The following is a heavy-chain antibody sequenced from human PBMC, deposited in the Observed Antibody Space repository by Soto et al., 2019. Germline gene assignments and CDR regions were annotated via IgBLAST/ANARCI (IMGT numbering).Heavy chain of an antibody. CDR3: AREGVAGYWYFDL. CDR2: ISSSSSYI. V-gene: IGHV3-21*01. D-gene: IGHD6-19*01. CDR1: GFTFSSYS. Sequence: SGGSLRLSCAASGFTFSSYSMNWVRQAPGKGLEWVSSISSSSSYIYYADSVKGRFTISRDNAKNSLYLQMNSLRAEDTAVYYCAREGVAGYWYFDLWGRGTLVTVSS. J-gene: IGHJ2*01.